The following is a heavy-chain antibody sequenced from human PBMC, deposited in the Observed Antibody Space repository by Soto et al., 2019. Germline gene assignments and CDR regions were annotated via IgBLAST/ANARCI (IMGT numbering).Heavy chain of an antibody. CDR3: ARPHYYDSSGYYNDDY. CDR1: GGSISSSSYY. Sequence: SETLSLTCAVSGGSISSSSYYWGWIRQPPGKGLEWFGSIYYSGSTYYNPSLKSRVTISVDTSKNQFSLKLSSVTAADTAVYYCARPHYYDSSGYYNDDYWGQGTLVTVSS. D-gene: IGHD3-22*01. J-gene: IGHJ4*02. CDR2: IYYSGST. V-gene: IGHV4-39*01.